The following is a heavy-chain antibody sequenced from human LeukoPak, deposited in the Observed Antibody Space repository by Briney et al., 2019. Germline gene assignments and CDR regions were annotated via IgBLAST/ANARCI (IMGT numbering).Heavy chain of an antibody. CDR1: GFTFSSYW. V-gene: IGHV3-7*01. CDR3: ARHYSSSWYHFRNYYYYYMDV. CDR2: IKQDGSEK. D-gene: IGHD6-13*01. J-gene: IGHJ6*03. Sequence: PGGSLRLSCAASGFTFSSYWMSWVRQAPGKGLEWVANIKQDGSEKYYVDSVKGRFTISRDNAKNSLYLQMNSLRAENTAVYYCARHYSSSWYHFRNYYYYYMDVWGKGTTVTVSS.